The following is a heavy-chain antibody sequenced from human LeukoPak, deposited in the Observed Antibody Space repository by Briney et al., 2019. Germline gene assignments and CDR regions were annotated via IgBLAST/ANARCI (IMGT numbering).Heavy chain of an antibody. D-gene: IGHD2-2*01. CDR2: ISSSGSTI. CDR1: GFTFSDYY. CDR3: ARDFRSCSSTSCYAGVVWFDP. V-gene: IGHV3-11*01. Sequence: GGSLRLSCAASGFTFSDYYMSLIRQAPGKGLEWVSYISSSGSTIYYADSVKGRFTISRDNAKNSMYLQMNSLRAEDTAVYYCARDFRSCSSTSCYAGVVWFDPWGQGTLVTVSS. J-gene: IGHJ5*02.